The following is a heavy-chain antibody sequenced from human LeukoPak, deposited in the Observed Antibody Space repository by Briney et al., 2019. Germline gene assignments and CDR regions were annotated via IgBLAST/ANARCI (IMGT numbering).Heavy chain of an antibody. CDR3: VANLVAVFHY. D-gene: IGHD1-7*01. J-gene: IGHJ4*02. CDR1: GGSISSHY. V-gene: IGHV4-59*03. CDR2: IFYSGTT. Sequence: PSETLSLTCTVSGGSISSHYWSWIRQFPGKGLEWIGYIFYSGTTKYNPSLKSRVTISVDTSKSQFSLNLTSVTAADTAVYYCVANLVAVFHYWGQWALVTVSP.